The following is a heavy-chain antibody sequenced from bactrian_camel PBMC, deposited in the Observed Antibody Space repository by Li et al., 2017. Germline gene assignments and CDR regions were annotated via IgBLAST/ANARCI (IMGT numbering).Heavy chain of an antibody. CDR1: GLTSSPNC. D-gene: IGHD3*01. Sequence: HVQLVESGGGSVQAGGSLRLSCAASGLTSSPNCMGWFREAPGKEREGVASLSRDASTNIADSVKDRFTISKDNGKRTLTLQMNTLKPEDTAMYYCAADVCNSATEALVSLRYFAYWGQGTQVTVS. V-gene: IGHV3S53*01. J-gene: IGHJ6*01. CDR3: AADVCNSATEALVSLRYFAY. CDR2: LSRDAST.